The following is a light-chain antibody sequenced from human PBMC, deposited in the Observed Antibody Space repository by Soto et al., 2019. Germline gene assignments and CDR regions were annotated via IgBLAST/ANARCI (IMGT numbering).Light chain of an antibody. CDR2: SIS. CDR3: LFYYGGVYV. Sequence: QAVVTQEPSLTVSPGGTVTLTCASSTGAVTSDNYPNWFQLKPGQAPKSMIYSISNKHSWTPARFSGYLLGGKAALTLSGVQPEDEAEYYCLFYYGGVYVFGSGTKVTVL. V-gene: IGLV7-43*01. CDR1: TGAVTSDNY. J-gene: IGLJ1*01.